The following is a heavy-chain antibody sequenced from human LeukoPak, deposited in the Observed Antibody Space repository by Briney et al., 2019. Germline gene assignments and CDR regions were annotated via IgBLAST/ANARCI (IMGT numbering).Heavy chain of an antibody. CDR2: INPSGGST. CDR3: AVLTGYGSGSYSVDY. Sequence: GASVKVSCKASGYTFTSYYMHWVRQAPGQGLEWMGIINPSGGSTSYAQKFQGRVAMTRDTSTSTVYMELSSLRSEDTAVYYCAVLTGYGSGSYSVDYWGQGTLVTVSS. CDR1: GYTFTSYY. J-gene: IGHJ4*02. V-gene: IGHV1-46*01. D-gene: IGHD3-10*01.